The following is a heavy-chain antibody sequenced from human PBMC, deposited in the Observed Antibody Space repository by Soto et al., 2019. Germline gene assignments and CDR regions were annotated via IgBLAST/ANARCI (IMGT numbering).Heavy chain of an antibody. Sequence: EVQLVQSGAEVKKPGESLKISCKGSGYTFTSYWIAWVRQMPGEGLEWMGIIYPDDSETRYSPSCQGQVTISADKSISTAYLQWSSLKASDTAMYYCARSLGRLYFSDCWGQGTLVNVSS. CDR2: IYPDDSET. J-gene: IGHJ4*02. D-gene: IGHD3-16*01. CDR1: GYTFTSYW. CDR3: ARSLGRLYFSDC. V-gene: IGHV5-51*03.